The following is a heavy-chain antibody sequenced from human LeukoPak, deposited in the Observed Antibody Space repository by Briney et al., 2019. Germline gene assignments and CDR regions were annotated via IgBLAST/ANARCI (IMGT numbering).Heavy chain of an antibody. CDR2: FDPEDDER. D-gene: IGHD3-22*01. CDR1: AYTLSELS. J-gene: IGHJ4*02. CDR3: ATELRSGYFDY. V-gene: IGHV1-24*01. Sequence: ASVKVFCKVSAYTLSELSMHWVRQAPGKGLEWMGGFDPEDDERVYAQKFQGRVTMTEDTSTDTAYMELSSLRSEDTAIYYCATELRSGYFDYWGQGTLVTVSS.